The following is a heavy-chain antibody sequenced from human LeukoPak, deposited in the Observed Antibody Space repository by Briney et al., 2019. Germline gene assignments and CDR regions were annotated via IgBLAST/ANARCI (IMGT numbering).Heavy chain of an antibody. CDR1: GFTFSNYA. J-gene: IGHJ4*02. V-gene: IGHV3-21*01. Sequence: GGSLRLSCAASGFTFSNYAMNWVRQAPGKGLDWVSSITAGGSFKYYADSVEGRFTISRDNSRNFIYLQLNSLRAEDTAIYYCARDEKDGPLWYWGQGILVFVSS. CDR2: ITAGGSFK. D-gene: IGHD2-15*01. CDR3: ARDEKDGPLWY.